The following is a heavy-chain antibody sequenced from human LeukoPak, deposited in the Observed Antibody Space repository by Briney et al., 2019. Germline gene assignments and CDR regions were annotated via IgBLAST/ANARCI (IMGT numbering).Heavy chain of an antibody. V-gene: IGHV3-30*18. D-gene: IGHD3-22*01. CDR3: ANAYYYDSSGYYEISY. CDR2: ISYDGSNK. J-gene: IGHJ4*02. Sequence: GGSLRLSCAASGFTFSSYGMHWVRKAPGKGLEWVAVISYDGSNKYYADSVKGRFTISRDNSKNTLYLQMNSLRAEDTAVYYCANAYYYDSSGYYEISYWGQGTLVTVSS. CDR1: GFTFSSYG.